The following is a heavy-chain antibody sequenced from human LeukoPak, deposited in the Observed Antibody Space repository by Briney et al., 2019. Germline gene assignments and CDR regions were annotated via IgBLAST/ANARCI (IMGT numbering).Heavy chain of an antibody. CDR2: IYYSGSN. D-gene: IGHD3-3*01. CDR3: ARDRTIFGVVNYMDV. CDR1: GGSISSYY. Sequence: SETLSLTCTVSGGSISSYYWSWLRQPPGKGLEWIGYIYYSGSNNYNPSLKSRVTISVDTTKNQFSLKLSSVTAADTAVYYCARDRTIFGVVNYMDVWGKGTTVTVS. V-gene: IGHV4-59*01. J-gene: IGHJ6*03.